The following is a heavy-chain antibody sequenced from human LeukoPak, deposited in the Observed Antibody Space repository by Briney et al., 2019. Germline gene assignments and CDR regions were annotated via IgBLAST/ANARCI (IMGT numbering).Heavy chain of an antibody. Sequence: GGSLRLSCAASGFTVSSNYMSWVRQAPGKGLEWVSVIYSGGSTYYADSVKGRFTISRDNSKNTLYLQMNSLRAEDTAVYYCARGGSGSGSYYRKGDAFDIWGQGTMVTVSS. D-gene: IGHD3-10*01. CDR2: IYSGGST. J-gene: IGHJ3*02. CDR1: GFTVSSNY. CDR3: ARGGSGSGSYYRKGDAFDI. V-gene: IGHV3-66*01.